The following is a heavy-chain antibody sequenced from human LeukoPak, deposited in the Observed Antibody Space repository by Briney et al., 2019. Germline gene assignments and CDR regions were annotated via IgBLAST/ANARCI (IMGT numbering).Heavy chain of an antibody. V-gene: IGHV3-21*01. CDR2: ISSSSSYI. CDR3: ARDTGSGWYGGGYFDY. Sequence: PGGSLRLSCAASGFTFSSYSMNWVRQAPGKGLEWVSSISSSSSYIYYADSVKGRFTISRDNAKNSLYLQMNSLRAEDTAVYYCARDTGSGWYGGGYFDYWGQGTLVTVSS. D-gene: IGHD6-19*01. J-gene: IGHJ4*02. CDR1: GFTFSSYS.